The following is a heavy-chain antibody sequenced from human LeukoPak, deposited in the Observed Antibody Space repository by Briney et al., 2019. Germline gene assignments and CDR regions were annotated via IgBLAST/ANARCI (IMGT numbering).Heavy chain of an antibody. CDR2: IYPGDSDT. J-gene: IGHJ4*02. CDR3: ARRGRVLWFGESEFDY. D-gene: IGHD3-10*01. V-gene: IGHV5-51*01. Sequence: GESLKISCKGSGYSFTSYWIGWVRQMPGKGLEWRGIIYPGDSDTRYSPSFQGQVTISADKSISTAYLQWSSLKDSDTAMYYCARRGRVLWFGESEFDYWGQGTLVTVSS. CDR1: GYSFTSYW.